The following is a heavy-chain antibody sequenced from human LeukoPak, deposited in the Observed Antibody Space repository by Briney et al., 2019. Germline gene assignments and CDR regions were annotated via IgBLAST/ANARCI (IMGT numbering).Heavy chain of an antibody. J-gene: IGHJ4*02. D-gene: IGHD5-12*01. CDR2: INPNSGGT. CDR1: GYTFTSYG. Sequence: ASVKVSCKASGYTFTSYGISWVRQAPGQGLEWMGWINPNSGGTSYAQKFQGRVTMTRDTSISTAYMELSRLRSDDTAVYYCARDTVGGYSGYDYFDYWGQGTLVTVSS. V-gene: IGHV1-2*02. CDR3: ARDTVGGYSGYDYFDY.